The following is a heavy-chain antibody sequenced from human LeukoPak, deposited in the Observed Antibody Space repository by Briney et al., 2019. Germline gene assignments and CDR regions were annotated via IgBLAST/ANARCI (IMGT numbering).Heavy chain of an antibody. J-gene: IGHJ4*02. D-gene: IGHD3-10*01. V-gene: IGHV1-24*01. CDR1: GYTLTELS. Sequence: ASVNVSYKVSGYTLTELSMHLVRQAPGKGHGGMGGCDPEDGETIYVQKFQGRVTMTEDTTTDTAYMELSSLRSEDTAVYYCARRPNYGSGSYYSYYFDYWGQGTLVTVSS. CDR3: ARRPNYGSGSYYSYYFDY. CDR2: CDPEDGET.